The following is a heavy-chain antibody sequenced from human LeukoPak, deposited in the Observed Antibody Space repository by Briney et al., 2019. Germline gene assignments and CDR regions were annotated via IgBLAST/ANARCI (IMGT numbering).Heavy chain of an antibody. CDR1: GFTFSSYS. V-gene: IGHV3-21*01. CDR3: ARGDVVPTDY. D-gene: IGHD2-2*01. CDR2: ISSSSSYI. J-gene: IGHJ4*02. Sequence: GGSLRLSCAASGFTFSSYSMNWVRQAPGKGLEWVSSISSSSSYIYYAGSVKGRFTISRDNAKNSLYLQMNSLRAEDTAVYYCARGDVVPTDYWGQGTLVTVSS.